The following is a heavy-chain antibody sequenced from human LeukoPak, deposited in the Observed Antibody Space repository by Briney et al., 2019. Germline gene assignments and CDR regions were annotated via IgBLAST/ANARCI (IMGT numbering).Heavy chain of an antibody. CDR2: IYYSGST. J-gene: IGHJ4*02. CDR1: GYSISSGYY. V-gene: IGHV4-61*01. CDR3: ARVKVSSSSYYFDY. Sequence: SETLSLTCTVAGYSISSGYYWGWLRQSPGKGLEWIGYIYYSGSTNYNPSLKSRVTISVDTSKNQFSLKLSSVTAADTAVYYCARVKVSSSSYYFDYWGQGTLVTVSS. D-gene: IGHD6-6*01.